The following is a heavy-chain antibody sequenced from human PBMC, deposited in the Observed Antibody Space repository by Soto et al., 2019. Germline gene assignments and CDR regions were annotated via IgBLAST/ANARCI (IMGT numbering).Heavy chain of an antibody. CDR2: ISGSGGST. J-gene: IGHJ4*02. CDR3: AKDEGTGYSSSWPGFNVDH. Sequence: GGSLSLSCAASGFTFSIYAMSWARQAPGKGLEWVSAISGSGGSTYYADSVKGRFTISRDNSKNTLYLQMNSPRAEDTAVYYCAKDEGTGYSSSWPGFNVDHWGQGTLVTVSS. D-gene: IGHD6-13*01. V-gene: IGHV3-23*01. CDR1: GFTFSIYA.